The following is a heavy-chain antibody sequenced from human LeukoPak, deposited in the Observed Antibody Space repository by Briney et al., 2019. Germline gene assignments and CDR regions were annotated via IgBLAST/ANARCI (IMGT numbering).Heavy chain of an antibody. CDR1: GFIFDDYG. CDR2: ISWNSATI. Sequence: PGRSLRLSCAASGFIFDDYGMHWVRQVPGKGLEWVSGISWNSATIAYADSVKGRFTISRDNAKNSLNLQMNSLTVEDRALYYCVRDKCRGSCHEFDFWGQGTLVTVSS. CDR3: VRDKCRGSCHEFDF. V-gene: IGHV3-9*01. D-gene: IGHD2-15*01. J-gene: IGHJ4*02.